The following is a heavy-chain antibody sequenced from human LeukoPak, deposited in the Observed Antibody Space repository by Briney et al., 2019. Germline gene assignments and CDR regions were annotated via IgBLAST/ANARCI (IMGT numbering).Heavy chain of an antibody. V-gene: IGHV3-23*01. Sequence: GGSQRLSCAASGYTFSSYAMTWVRQAPGKGLEWVSGITGTGDTTFYADSVKGRFTISRDNSKNTLYLQMHSLRADDTAVYYCAKDYSTIPAAANPLFDYWGQGVLVTVSS. CDR2: ITGTGDTT. J-gene: IGHJ4*02. CDR1: GYTFSSYA. D-gene: IGHD6-13*01. CDR3: AKDYSTIPAAANPLFDY.